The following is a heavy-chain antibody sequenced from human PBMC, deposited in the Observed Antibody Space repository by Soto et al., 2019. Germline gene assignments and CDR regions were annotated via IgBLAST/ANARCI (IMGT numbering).Heavy chain of an antibody. D-gene: IGHD1-1*01. CDR1: GFTLRGYW. J-gene: IGHJ4*02. CDR3: AKDGRLGQFDC. CDR2: INSDGSST. V-gene: IGHV3-74*01. Sequence: EVQLVESGGGLVQPGGSLRLSCAASGFTLRGYWMHWVRQAPGKGLVWVSRINSDGSSTSYADYVKGRFTISRDNAKNTLYLQMNSLRNEKKAVNYCAKDGRLGQFDCWGQGTLVNVYS.